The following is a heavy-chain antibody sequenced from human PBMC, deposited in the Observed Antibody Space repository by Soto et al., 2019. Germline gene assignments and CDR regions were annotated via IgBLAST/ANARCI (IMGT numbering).Heavy chain of an antibody. J-gene: IGHJ3*02. D-gene: IGHD3-3*02. Sequence: SVKVSCKASGGTFSSYAISWVRQAPGQGLEWMGGIIPIFGTANYAQKFQGRVTITADESTSTAYMELSSLRSEDTAVYFCAIDLLPISSGGRDAFDIWGQGTMVTVSS. CDR3: AIDLLPISSGGRDAFDI. CDR1: GGTFSSYA. V-gene: IGHV1-69*13. CDR2: IIPIFGTA.